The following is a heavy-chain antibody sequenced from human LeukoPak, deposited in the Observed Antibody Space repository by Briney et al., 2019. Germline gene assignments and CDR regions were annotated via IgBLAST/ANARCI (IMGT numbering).Heavy chain of an antibody. V-gene: IGHV3-66*01. CDR2: LYSGGAT. J-gene: IGHJ4*02. CDR1: GFTVKDNF. D-gene: IGHD2/OR15-2a*01. Sequence: PGGSLRLSCAASGFTVKDNFMSWVRQAPGKGLEWVSVLYSGGATYYADSVKGRFTISRDNSKNTLYLQMNSLRAEDTAVYYCVRDNPRCCGVIPSNIDDYWGQGTLVTVSS. CDR3: VRDNPRCCGVIPSNIDDY.